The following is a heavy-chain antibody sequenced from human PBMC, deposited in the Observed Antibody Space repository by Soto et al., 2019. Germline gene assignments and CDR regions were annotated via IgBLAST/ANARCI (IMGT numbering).Heavy chain of an antibody. V-gene: IGHV3-30*18. CDR3: AKTLRSGWYDDYFDY. Sequence: QVQLVESGGGVVQPGRSLRLSCAASGFTFSNYGIHWVRQAPGKGLEWVASMSFDGSSKYYGDSAKGRFTISRDNSKNTLYLQMNTLRADDTAVYYCAKTLRSGWYDDYFDYWGQGTLVTVSS. D-gene: IGHD6-19*01. CDR2: MSFDGSSK. J-gene: IGHJ4*02. CDR1: GFTFSNYG.